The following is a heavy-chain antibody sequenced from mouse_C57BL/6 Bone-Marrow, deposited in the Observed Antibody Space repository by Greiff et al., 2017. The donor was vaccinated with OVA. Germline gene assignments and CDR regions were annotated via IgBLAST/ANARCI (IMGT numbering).Heavy chain of an antibody. CDR3: ARADYYGSSYDAMDY. Sequence: QVQLQQSGAELVRPGASVKLSCKASGYTFTDYYINWVKQRPGQGLEWIARIYPGSGNTYYNEKFKGKATLTAEKSSSTAYMQLSSLTSEDSAVYFCARADYYGSSYDAMDYWGQGTSVTGSS. V-gene: IGHV1-76*01. J-gene: IGHJ4*01. CDR1: GYTFTDYY. D-gene: IGHD1-1*01. CDR2: IYPGSGNT.